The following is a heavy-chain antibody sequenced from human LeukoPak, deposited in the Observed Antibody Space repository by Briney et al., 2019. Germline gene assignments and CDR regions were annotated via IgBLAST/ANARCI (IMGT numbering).Heavy chain of an antibody. Sequence: PGGSLRLSCAASGFTFSSYAMSWVRRAPGKGLEWVSAISGSGGSTYYADSVKGRFTISRDNSKNTLYLQMNSLRAEDTAVYYCAKGSSGWYRTSPFDYWGQGTLVTVSS. J-gene: IGHJ4*02. D-gene: IGHD6-19*01. V-gene: IGHV3-23*01. CDR3: AKGSSGWYRTSPFDY. CDR1: GFTFSSYA. CDR2: ISGSGGST.